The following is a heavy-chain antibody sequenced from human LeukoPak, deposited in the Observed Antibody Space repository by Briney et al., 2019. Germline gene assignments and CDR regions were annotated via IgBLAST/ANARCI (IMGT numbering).Heavy chain of an antibody. D-gene: IGHD3-10*01. V-gene: IGHV5-51*01. CDR2: IYPGDSDT. CDR1: GYSFTSYW. CDR3: AIHYGSGSYYNGFDP. Sequence: GESLQISCKGSGYSFTSYWIGWVRQMPGKGLEWMGIIYPGDSDTRYSPSFQGQVTISADKSISTAYLQWSSLKASDTAMYYCAIHYGSGSYYNGFDPWGQGTLVTVSS. J-gene: IGHJ5*02.